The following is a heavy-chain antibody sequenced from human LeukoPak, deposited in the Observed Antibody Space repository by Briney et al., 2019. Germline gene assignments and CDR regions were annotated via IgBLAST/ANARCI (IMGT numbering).Heavy chain of an antibody. CDR2: ISSSSSYI. V-gene: IGHV3-21*01. D-gene: IGHD3-16*01. CDR3: ARFIMITFGRPDAFDI. J-gene: IGHJ3*02. Sequence: GGSLRLSCAASGFTFSSYSMNWARQAPGKGLEWVSSISSSSSYIYYADSVKGRFTISRDNAKNSLYLQMNSLRAEDTAVYYCARFIMITFGRPDAFDIWGQGTMVTVSS. CDR1: GFTFSSYS.